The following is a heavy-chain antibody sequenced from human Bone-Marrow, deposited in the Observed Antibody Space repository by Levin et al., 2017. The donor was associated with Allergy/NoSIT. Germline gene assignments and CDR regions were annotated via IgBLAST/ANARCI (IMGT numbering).Heavy chain of an antibody. CDR3: ASWAMYHYDRSAFDYFYYAMDG. D-gene: IGHD3-22*01. CDR2: ISAGGNYI. V-gene: IGHV3-21*01. Sequence: LSLTCAASGILFSSYDMNWVRQAPGKGLEWVSSISAGGNYIYYADSVKGRFTISRDNAKNSLFLQMNSLRAEDTAVYYCASWAMYHYDRSAFDYFYYAMDGWGQGTTVTVSS. CDR1: GILFSSYD. J-gene: IGHJ6*02.